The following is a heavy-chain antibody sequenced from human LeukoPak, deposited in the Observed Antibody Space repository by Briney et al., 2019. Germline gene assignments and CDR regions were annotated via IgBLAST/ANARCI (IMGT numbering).Heavy chain of an antibody. V-gene: IGHV3-48*01. CDR1: GFTFSSYS. J-gene: IGHJ4*02. CDR3: ARVGTITMVRPIDY. D-gene: IGHD3-10*01. CDR2: ISTGSTTI. Sequence: PGGSLRLSCAVSGFTFSSYSMNWVRQAPGKGLEWVSYISTGSTTIYYADSVKGRFTISRDNAKNSLYLQMNSLRAEDTAVYYCARVGTITMVRPIDYWGQGTLVTVSS.